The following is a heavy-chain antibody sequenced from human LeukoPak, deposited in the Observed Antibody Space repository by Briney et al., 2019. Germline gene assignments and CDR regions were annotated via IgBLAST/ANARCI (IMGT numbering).Heavy chain of an antibody. V-gene: IGHV3-21*01. CDR2: ISSSSSYI. Sequence: PGGSLRLSCAASGFTFSSYSMNWVRQAPGKGLEWVSSISSSSSYIYYADSVKGRFTISRDNAKNSLYLQMNSLRAEDTAVYYCARESLSSGYYYYFDYWGQGTLVTVSS. CDR3: ARESLSSGYYYYFDY. CDR1: GFTFSSYS. D-gene: IGHD3-22*01. J-gene: IGHJ4*02.